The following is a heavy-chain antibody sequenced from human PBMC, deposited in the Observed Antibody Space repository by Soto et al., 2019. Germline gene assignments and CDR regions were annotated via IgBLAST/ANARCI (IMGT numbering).Heavy chain of an antibody. J-gene: IGHJ6*03. CDR2: LIPIQGKA. Sequence: QVQLVQSGAELKKPGSSVKVSCEASGGSFTSYSFTWVRQAPGQGLEWMGRLIPIQGKANYALKFQDRVTITADRSTRTVYMELTSLRPEDTAVYFCAKSLLFVDHGYMDVWGKGTTVTVSS. CDR3: AKSLLFVDHGYMDV. D-gene: IGHD2-21*01. V-gene: IGHV1-69*02. CDR1: GGSFTSYS.